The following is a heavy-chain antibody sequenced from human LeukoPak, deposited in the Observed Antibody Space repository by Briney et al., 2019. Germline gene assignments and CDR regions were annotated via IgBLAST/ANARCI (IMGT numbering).Heavy chain of an antibody. D-gene: IGHD3-22*01. CDR3: ASFLLPVYDRSGYDAFDI. CDR2: INTNTGNP. V-gene: IGHV7-4-1*02. Sequence: ASVKVSCKASGYTFTSYAMNWVRQAPGQGLEWMGWINTNTGNPTYAQGFTGRFVFSLDTSVSTAYLQISSLKAEDTAVYYCASFLLPVYDRSGYDAFDIWGQGTMVTVSS. CDR1: GYTFTSYA. J-gene: IGHJ3*02.